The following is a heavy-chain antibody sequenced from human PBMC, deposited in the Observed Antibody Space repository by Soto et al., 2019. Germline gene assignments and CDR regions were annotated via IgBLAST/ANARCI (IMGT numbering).Heavy chain of an antibody. CDR2: IYYSGST. V-gene: IGHV4-59*01. J-gene: IGHJ4*02. Sequence: QVQLQESGPGLVKPSETLSLTCTVSGGSISSYYWSWIRQPPGKGLEWIGYIYYSGSTNYNPSLKSRVTISVDTSKNQFSLKLSSVTAADTAVYYCAKVRYYRSSSYFDYWGQGTLVTVSS. D-gene: IGHD6-6*01. CDR1: GGSISSYY. CDR3: AKVRYYRSSSYFDY.